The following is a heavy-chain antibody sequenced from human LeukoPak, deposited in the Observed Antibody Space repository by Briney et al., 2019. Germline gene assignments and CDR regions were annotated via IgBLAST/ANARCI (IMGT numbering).Heavy chain of an antibody. D-gene: IGHD5-18*01. V-gene: IGHV1-69*13. J-gene: IGHJ5*02. CDR2: IIPSFGTA. CDR3: ARYAVDTAMVSIYNWFDP. Sequence: ASVKVSCKASGGTFSSNAISWVRQAPGQGLEWMGGIIPSFGTADYAQKFQGRVTITADESTSTAYMELSSLRSEDTAVYYCARYAVDTAMVSIYNWFDPWGQGTLVTVSS. CDR1: GGTFSSNA.